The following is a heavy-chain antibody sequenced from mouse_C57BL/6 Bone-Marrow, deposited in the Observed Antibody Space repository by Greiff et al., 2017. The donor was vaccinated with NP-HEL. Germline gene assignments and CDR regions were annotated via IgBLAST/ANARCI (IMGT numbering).Heavy chain of an antibody. CDR1: GFTFSSYT. D-gene: IGHD2-3*01. J-gene: IGHJ1*03. CDR3: ARWLLGYVDV. Sequence: EVQLQESGGGLVKPGGSLKLSCAASGFTFSSYTMSWVRQTPEKRLEWVATISGGGGNTYYPDSVKGRFTISRDNAKNTLYLQMSSLRSEDTALYYCARWLLGYVDVWGTGTTVTVSS. CDR2: ISGGGGNT. V-gene: IGHV5-9*01.